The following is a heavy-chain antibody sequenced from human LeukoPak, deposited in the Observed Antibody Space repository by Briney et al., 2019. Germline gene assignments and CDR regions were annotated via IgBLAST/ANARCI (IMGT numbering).Heavy chain of an antibody. D-gene: IGHD3-10*01. CDR3: ARDWGSGSYYNSPSMGYYYYYMDV. V-gene: IGHV1-46*01. CDR2: INPSGGSR. CDR1: GYTFTSYY. Sequence: ASVKVSCKASGYTFTSYYMHWVRQAPGQGLEWMGIINPSGGSRSYAQKFQGRVTMTRGLSTSTVYMELSSLRSEDPAVYYCARDWGSGSYYNSPSMGYYYYYMDVWGKGPTVTVSS. J-gene: IGHJ6*03.